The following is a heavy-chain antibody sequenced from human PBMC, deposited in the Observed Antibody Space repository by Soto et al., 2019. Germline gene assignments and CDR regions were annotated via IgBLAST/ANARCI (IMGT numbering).Heavy chain of an antibody. CDR2: ILPIFGSP. CDR1: GGNFRRYA. Sequence: QLQLVQSGAEVKKPGSSVKVSCKASGGNFRRYAISWVRQAPGQGLEWMGGILPIFGSPSHAQKFRDRVTITADESTSTAYLELTSLTSEDTAIYYCARGGSGYTWFNEFWGQGTLVTVSS. CDR3: ARGGSGYTWFNEF. J-gene: IGHJ4*02. V-gene: IGHV1-69*01. D-gene: IGHD3-22*01.